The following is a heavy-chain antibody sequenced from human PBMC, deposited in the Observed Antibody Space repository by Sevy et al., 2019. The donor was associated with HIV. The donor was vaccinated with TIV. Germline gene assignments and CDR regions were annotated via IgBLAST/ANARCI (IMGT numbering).Heavy chain of an antibody. D-gene: IGHD3-22*01. V-gene: IGHV3-11*06. Sequence: GGSLRLSCAASGFTFSDYYMSWIRQAPGKGLEWVSYISSSSSYTNYADSVKGRFTISRDNAKNSLYLQMNSLRAEDTAVYYCARGANYYDSRGYYYAWGQGTLVTVS. CDR3: ARGANYYDSRGYYYA. CDR2: ISSSSSYT. J-gene: IGHJ4*02. CDR1: GFTFSDYY.